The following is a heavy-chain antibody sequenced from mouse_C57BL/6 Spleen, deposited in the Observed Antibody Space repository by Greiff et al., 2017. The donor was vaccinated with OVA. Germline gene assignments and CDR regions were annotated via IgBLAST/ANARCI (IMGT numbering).Heavy chain of an antibody. CDR3: ARGGYYDYVAWFAY. CDR1: GYTFTDYY. J-gene: IGHJ3*01. CDR2: INPNNGGT. D-gene: IGHD2-4*01. Sequence: EVQLQQSGPELVKPGASVKISCKASGYTFTDYYMNWVKQSHGKSLEWIGDINPNNGGTSYNQKFKGKATLTVDKSSSTAYMELRSLTSEDSAVYYCARGGYYDYVAWFAYWGQGTLVTVSA. V-gene: IGHV1-26*01.